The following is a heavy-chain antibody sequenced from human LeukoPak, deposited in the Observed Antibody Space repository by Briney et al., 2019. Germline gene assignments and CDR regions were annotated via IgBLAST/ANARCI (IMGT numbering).Heavy chain of an antibody. J-gene: IGHJ4*02. Sequence: SETLSLTCAVYGGSFSGYYWSWIRQPPGKGLEWIGEINHSGSTNYNPSLKSRVTISVDTSKNQFSLKLGSVTAADTAVYYCASASSGWYNRGLSYWGQGTLVTVSS. CDR1: GGSFSGYY. CDR3: ASASSGWYNRGLSY. D-gene: IGHD6-19*01. CDR2: INHSGST. V-gene: IGHV4-34*01.